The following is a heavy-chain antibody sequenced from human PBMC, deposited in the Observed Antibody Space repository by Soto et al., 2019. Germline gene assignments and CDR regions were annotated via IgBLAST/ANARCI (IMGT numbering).Heavy chain of an antibody. D-gene: IGHD1-26*01. V-gene: IGHV4-61*08. J-gene: IGHJ5*02. CDR1: GGSVSSSDYY. CDR3: AGVSRIVGANWFDP. CDR2: IYYSGST. Sequence: SETLSLTCTVSGGSVSSSDYYWTWIRQPPGKGLEWIGYIYYSGSTNYNPSLKSRVTISLDTSKNQFSLKLRSVTAADTAMYYCAGVSRIVGANWFDPWGQGTLVTVSS.